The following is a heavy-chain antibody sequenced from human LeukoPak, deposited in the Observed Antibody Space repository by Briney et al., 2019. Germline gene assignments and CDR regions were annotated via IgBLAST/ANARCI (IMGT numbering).Heavy chain of an antibody. CDR3: ARGGYSSGPNWFDP. CDR2: INPNSGGT. CDR1: GYTFTGYY. J-gene: IGHJ5*02. Sequence: ASVKVSCKASGYTFTGYYMHWVRQAPGQGLEWMGRINPNSGGTNYAQKFQGRVTMTRDTSISTAHMELSRLRSDDTAVYYCARGGYSSGPNWFDPWGQGTLVTVSS. V-gene: IGHV1-2*06. D-gene: IGHD6-19*01.